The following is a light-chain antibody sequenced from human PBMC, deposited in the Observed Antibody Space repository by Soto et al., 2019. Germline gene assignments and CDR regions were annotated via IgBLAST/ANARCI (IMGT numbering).Light chain of an antibody. CDR2: EVT. CDR1: SSDVGGYNY. V-gene: IGLV2-8*01. Sequence: QSALTQPPSASGSPGQSVTISCTGTSSDVGGYNYVSWYQQYPGRAPKLMIYEVTKRPSGVPDRFSGSESGNTASLTVSGLQAEDKADYYCSSYAASNNFYFVFGGGTKLTVL. J-gene: IGLJ3*02. CDR3: SSYAASNNFYFV.